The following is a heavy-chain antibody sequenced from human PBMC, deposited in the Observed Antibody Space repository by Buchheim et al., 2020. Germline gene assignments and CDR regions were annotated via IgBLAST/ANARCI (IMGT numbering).Heavy chain of an antibody. V-gene: IGHV4-30-4*01. J-gene: IGHJ6*02. Sequence: QVQLQESGPGLVKPSETLSLTCTVSGGSISSGDYYWSWIRQPPGKGLEWIGYIFYSGSTFYNPSLRSRINMSVDTSKTQFSLKLNSVTAADTAVYYCARATSTYYQFQFYYNGMDVWGQGTT. D-gene: IGHD3-10*01. CDR2: IFYSGST. CDR3: ARATSTYYQFQFYYNGMDV. CDR1: GGSISSGDYY.